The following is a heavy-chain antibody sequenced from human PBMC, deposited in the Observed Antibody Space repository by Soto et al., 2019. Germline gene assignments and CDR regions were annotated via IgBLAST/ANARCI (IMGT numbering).Heavy chain of an antibody. CDR3: ARGLNWNYGAFDY. J-gene: IGHJ4*02. V-gene: IGHV4-39*07. Sequence: SETLSLTCAVSGDSISTSTYYWGWIRQPPGKGLEWIGSVYSTGSTYYNPSLKSRVTISVDTSKNQFSLKLSSVTAADRAVYYCARGLNWNYGAFDYWGQGTLVTVSS. CDR2: VYSTGST. CDR1: GDSISTSTYY. D-gene: IGHD1-7*01.